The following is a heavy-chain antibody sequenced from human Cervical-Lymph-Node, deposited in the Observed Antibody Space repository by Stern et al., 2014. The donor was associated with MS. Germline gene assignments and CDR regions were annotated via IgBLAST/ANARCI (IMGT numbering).Heavy chain of an antibody. D-gene: IGHD6-13*01. V-gene: IGHV3-15*01. J-gene: IGHJ4*01. CDR1: GFTFNSAW. CDR2: IKSKTDGETT. Sequence: EVQLVESGGGLVKPGGSLRLSCAASGFTFNSAWMSWVRPAPGKGLEWVGRIKSKTDGETTDYAAPVKGRFTISRDDSKNTLYLQMNSLQTDDTAVYYCSTSAGGSSRFGYWGQGTLVTVSS. CDR3: STSAGGSSRFGY.